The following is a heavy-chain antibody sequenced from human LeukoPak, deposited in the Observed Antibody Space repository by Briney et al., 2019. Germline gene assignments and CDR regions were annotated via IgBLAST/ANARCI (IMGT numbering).Heavy chain of an antibody. CDR2: IYTSGST. J-gene: IGHJ3*02. D-gene: IGHD3-3*01. CDR3: ARALYDFKDAFDI. CDR1: GGSISSGSYY. V-gene: IGHV4-61*02. Sequence: PSETLSLTCTVSGGSISSGSYYWSWIRQPAGKGLEWIGRIYTSGSTNYNPSLKSRVTISVDKSKNQFSLKLSSVTAADTAVYYCARALYDFKDAFDIWGQGTMVTVSS.